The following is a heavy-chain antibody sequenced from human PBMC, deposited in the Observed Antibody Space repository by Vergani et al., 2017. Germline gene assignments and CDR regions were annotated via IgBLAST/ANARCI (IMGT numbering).Heavy chain of an antibody. CDR1: GYTFTSYY. CDR3: ASASSIITMIVVVPLFYGMDV. V-gene: IGHV1-46*03. D-gene: IGHD3-22*01. Sequence: QVQLVQSGAEVKKPGASVKVSCKASGYTFTSYYMHWVRQAPGQGLEWMGIINPSGGSTSYAQKFQGRVTMTRDTSTSTVYMELSSLRSEDTAVYYCASASSIITMIVVVPLFYGMDVWGQGTTVTVSS. CDR2: INPSGGST. J-gene: IGHJ6*02.